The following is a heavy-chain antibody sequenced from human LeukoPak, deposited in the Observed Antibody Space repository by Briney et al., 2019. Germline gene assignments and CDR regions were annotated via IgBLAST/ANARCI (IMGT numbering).Heavy chain of an antibody. Sequence: ASVKVSCKASGYTFTGYYMHWVRQAPGQGLEWMGWINPNSGGTNYAQKFQGRVTMTRDTSISTAYMELSRLRSDDTAVYYCARGKDTAMVTPIGYWGQGALVTVSS. CDR3: ARGKDTAMVTPIGY. CDR1: GYTFTGYY. CDR2: INPNSGGT. D-gene: IGHD5-18*01. V-gene: IGHV1-2*02. J-gene: IGHJ4*02.